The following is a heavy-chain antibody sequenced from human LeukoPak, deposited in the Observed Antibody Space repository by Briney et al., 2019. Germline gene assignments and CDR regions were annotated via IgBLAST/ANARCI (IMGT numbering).Heavy chain of an antibody. CDR1: GGSISSGSYY. Sequence: SETLSLTCTVSGGSISSGSYYWSWIRQPAGKELEWIGRIYTSGSTNYNPSLKSRVTISVDTSKNQFSLKLSSVTAADTAVYYCAREYCSGGSCYYNWFDPWGQGTLVTVSS. D-gene: IGHD2-15*01. V-gene: IGHV4-61*02. CDR2: IYTSGST. J-gene: IGHJ5*02. CDR3: AREYCSGGSCYYNWFDP.